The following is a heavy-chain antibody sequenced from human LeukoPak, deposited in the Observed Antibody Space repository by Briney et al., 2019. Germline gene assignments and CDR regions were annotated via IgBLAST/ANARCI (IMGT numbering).Heavy chain of an antibody. J-gene: IGHJ4*02. D-gene: IGHD3-22*01. V-gene: IGHV1-69*05. CDR2: IIPIFGTA. CDR3: ARRYDSSGYYPPGAFDY. Sequence: SVKVSCKASGGTFSSYAISWVRQAPGQGLEWMARIIPIFGTANYAQKFQGRVTITTDESTSTAYMELSSLRSEDTAVYYCARRYDSSGYYPPGAFDYWGQGTLVTVSS. CDR1: GGTFSSYA.